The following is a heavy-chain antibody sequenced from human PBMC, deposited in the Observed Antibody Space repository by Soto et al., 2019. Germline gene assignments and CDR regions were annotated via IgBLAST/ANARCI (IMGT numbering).Heavy chain of an antibody. D-gene: IGHD5-12*01. CDR2: IYYSGST. CDR1: GGSISSYY. CDR3: ARRGGYNLDYFDY. J-gene: IGHJ4*02. Sequence: PSETLSLTCTVSGGSISSYYWSWIRQPPGKGLEWIGYIYYSGSTNYNPSLKSRVTISVDTSKNQFSLKLSSVTAADTAVYYCARRGGYNLDYFDYWGQGTLVTVSS. V-gene: IGHV4-59*08.